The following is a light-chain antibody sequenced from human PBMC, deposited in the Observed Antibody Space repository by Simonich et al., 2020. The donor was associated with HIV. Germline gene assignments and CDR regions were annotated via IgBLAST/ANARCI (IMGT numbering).Light chain of an antibody. CDR1: SSNIGYNN. Sequence: QSVLTQPPSASGTPGQRVTISCSGSSSNIGYNNVNWYQQLPGPAPKLLIYRNKQRPSGVPDRFSGAKSGTSASLAISGLQSEDEADYYCAAWDDSLNTWVFGGGTKLTVL. V-gene: IGLV1-44*01. J-gene: IGLJ3*02. CDR3: AAWDDSLNTWV. CDR2: RNK.